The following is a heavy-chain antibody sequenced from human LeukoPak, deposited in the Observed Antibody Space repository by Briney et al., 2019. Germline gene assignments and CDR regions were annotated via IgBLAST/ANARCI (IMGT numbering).Heavy chain of an antibody. CDR3: ARRVIFSNASFDY. D-gene: IGHD2-21*01. CDR2: IYYSGST. V-gene: IGHV4-59*08. J-gene: IGHJ4*02. CDR1: GGSISSYY. Sequence: SETLSLTCSVSGGSISSYYWSWIRQPPGKGLEWIGYIYYSGSTRYNPSLKSRVTISVDTSKNQFSLKLSSVTAADTAVYYCARRVIFSNASFDYWGQGTLVTVSS.